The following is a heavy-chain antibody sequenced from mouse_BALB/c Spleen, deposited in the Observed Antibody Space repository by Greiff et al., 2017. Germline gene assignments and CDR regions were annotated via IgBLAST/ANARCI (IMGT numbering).Heavy chain of an antibody. CDR2: ISSGGST. V-gene: IGHV5-6-5*01. CDR3: AREEDYYGSNDY. D-gene: IGHD1-1*01. Sequence: EVMLVESGGGLVKPGGSLKLSCAASGFTFSSYAMSWVRQTPEKRLEWVASISSGGSTYYPDSVKGQFTISRDNARNILYLQMSSLRSEDTAIYYCAREEDYYGSNDYWGQGTTLTVSS. CDR1: GFTFSSYA. J-gene: IGHJ2*01.